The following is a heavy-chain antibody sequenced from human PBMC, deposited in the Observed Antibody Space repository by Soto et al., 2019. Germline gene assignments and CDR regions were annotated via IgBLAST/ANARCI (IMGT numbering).Heavy chain of an antibody. CDR1: GYTFTNND. Sequence: ASVKVSCKASGYTFTNNDVSWVRQATGQGLEWMGWMNPGSGDTGYAQKVQGRVTMTRDISIATAYMELNSLTSEDKAIYYCARMESFGSLNWFDPWGQGTLVTVSS. CDR2: MNPGSGDT. J-gene: IGHJ5*02. D-gene: IGHD5-18*01. CDR3: ARMESFGSLNWFDP. V-gene: IGHV1-8*02.